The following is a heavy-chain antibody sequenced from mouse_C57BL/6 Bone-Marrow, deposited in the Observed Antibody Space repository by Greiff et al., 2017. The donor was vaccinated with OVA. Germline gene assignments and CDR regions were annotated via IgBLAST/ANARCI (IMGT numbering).Heavy chain of an antibody. CDR1: GFSLTNYG. V-gene: IGHV2-2*01. J-gene: IGHJ2*01. CDR3: ARMSYYSNSNYFDN. CDR2: IWSGGSP. Sequence: QVQLKQSGPGLVQPSQSLSITCTVSGFSLTNYGVHWVRQSPGKGLEWLGAIWSGGSPDYNAAFKSRLSISKDNPEGQVFFKMNSLQADDTAIYYCARMSYYSNSNYFDNWGQGTTLTVSS. D-gene: IGHD2-5*01.